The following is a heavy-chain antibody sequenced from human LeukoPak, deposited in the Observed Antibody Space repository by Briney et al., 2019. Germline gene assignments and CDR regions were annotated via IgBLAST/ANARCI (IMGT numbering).Heavy chain of an antibody. Sequence: GGSLRLSCAASGFTFRFYWMSWVRQAPGKGLEWVVNIKQDGSEKYYVDSGKGRFTISRDNAKNSLYLQMNSLRAEDTAVYYCAREDIVATMTFDYWGQGTLVTVSS. CDR3: AREDIVATMTFDY. D-gene: IGHD5-12*01. J-gene: IGHJ4*02. CDR1: GFTFRFYW. V-gene: IGHV3-7*01. CDR2: IKQDGSEK.